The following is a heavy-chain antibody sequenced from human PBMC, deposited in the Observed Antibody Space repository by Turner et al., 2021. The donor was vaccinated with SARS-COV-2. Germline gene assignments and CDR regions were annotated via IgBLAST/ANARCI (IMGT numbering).Heavy chain of an antibody. J-gene: IGHJ6*02. Sequence: EVQLVESGGGLIQPGGSLSLSCAASGFTVSSNYMTWVRQAAGKGLEWVSVIYSGGSTYYADSVKGRFTISRDNSKNTLYLQMNSLRAEDTAVYYCARDLMEVVGMDVWGQGTTVTVSS. D-gene: IGHD3-3*01. CDR2: IYSGGST. V-gene: IGHV3-53*01. CDR1: GFTVSSNY. CDR3: ARDLMEVVGMDV.